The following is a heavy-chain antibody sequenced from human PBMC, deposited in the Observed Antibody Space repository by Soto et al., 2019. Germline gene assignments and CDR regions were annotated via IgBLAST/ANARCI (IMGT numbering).Heavy chain of an antibody. J-gene: IGHJ4*02. CDR1: GGSISSGGNY. CDR2: IYYSGST. V-gene: IGHV4-31*03. CDR3: ARSEQLGTIDY. Sequence: SETLSLTCTVSGGSISSGGNYWSWIRQHPGKGLEWIGYIYYSGSTYYNPSLKSRVTISVDTSKNQFSLKLSSVTAADTAVYYCARSEQLGTIDYWGQGTLVTVSS. D-gene: IGHD7-27*01.